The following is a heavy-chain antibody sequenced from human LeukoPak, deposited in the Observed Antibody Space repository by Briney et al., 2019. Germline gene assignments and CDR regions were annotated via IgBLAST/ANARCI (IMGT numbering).Heavy chain of an antibody. Sequence: GGSLRLSCAASGFTFSSYSMNWVRQAPGKGLEWVSAISGSGGSTYYADSVKGRFTISRDNSKNTLYLQMNSLRAEDTAVYYCAKGSYGYFYYFDYWGQGTLVTVSS. J-gene: IGHJ4*02. V-gene: IGHV3-23*01. CDR3: AKGSYGYFYYFDY. D-gene: IGHD5-18*01. CDR1: GFTFSSYS. CDR2: ISGSGGST.